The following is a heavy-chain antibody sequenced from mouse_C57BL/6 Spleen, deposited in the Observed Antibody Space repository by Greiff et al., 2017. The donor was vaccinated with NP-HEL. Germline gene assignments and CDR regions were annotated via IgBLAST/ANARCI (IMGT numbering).Heavy chain of an antibody. Sequence: VQVVESGAELVKPGASVKISCKASGYAFSSYWMNWVKQRPGKGLEWIGQIYPGDGDTNYNGKFKGKATLTADKSSSTAYMQLSSLTSEDSAVYFCARTESYYAMDYWGQGTSVTVSS. V-gene: IGHV1-80*01. J-gene: IGHJ4*01. CDR3: ARTESYYAMDY. CDR1: GYAFSSYW. CDR2: IYPGDGDT.